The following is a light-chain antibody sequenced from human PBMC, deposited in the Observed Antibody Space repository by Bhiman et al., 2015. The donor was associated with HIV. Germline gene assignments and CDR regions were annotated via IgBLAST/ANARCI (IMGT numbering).Light chain of an antibody. CDR3: QAWDSSTALYV. CDR1: NIGGKS. J-gene: IGLJ1*01. CDR2: YDR. V-gene: IGLV3-21*01. Sequence: SYELTQPPSVSVAPGETARITCGGSNIGGKSVHWYLQKPGQAPVLVIYYDRDRPSGIPERFSGSNSGNTATLTISGTQAMDEADYYCQAWDSSTALYVFGTGTKVTVL.